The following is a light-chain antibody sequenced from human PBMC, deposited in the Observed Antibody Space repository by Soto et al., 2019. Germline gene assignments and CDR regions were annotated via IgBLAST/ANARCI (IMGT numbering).Light chain of an antibody. Sequence: EIVLTQSPGTLSFSPWERATLSCRASQSVSSNYLAWYQQKPGQAPRLLIYGASTRATGIPARFSGSGSGTEFTLTISSLQSEDFAVYYCQQYNNWPITFGQGTRLEIK. CDR2: GAS. CDR1: QSVSSN. CDR3: QQYNNWPIT. J-gene: IGKJ5*01. V-gene: IGKV3-15*01.